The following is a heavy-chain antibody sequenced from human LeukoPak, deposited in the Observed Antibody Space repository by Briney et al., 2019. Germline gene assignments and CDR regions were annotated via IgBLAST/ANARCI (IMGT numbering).Heavy chain of an antibody. CDR3: AKDAYCGGGSCYGMDV. J-gene: IGHJ6*02. CDR2: IGASGDST. V-gene: IGHV3-23*01. CDR1: GFTFSSYV. D-gene: IGHD2-15*01. Sequence: GGSLRLSCAASGFTFSSYVMSWVRQAPGKGLEWVSVIGASGDSTYYADSVKGRFTISRDNSKNTLYLQMNSLRAEDTAVYYCAKDAYCGGGSCYGMDVWGQGTTVTVSS.